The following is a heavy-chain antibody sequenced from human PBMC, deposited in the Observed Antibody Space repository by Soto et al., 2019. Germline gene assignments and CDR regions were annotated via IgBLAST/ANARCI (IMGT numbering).Heavy chain of an antibody. CDR2: ISYDGSNK. CDR3: AKDHYYDSSGYLGTSYAFDI. J-gene: IGHJ3*02. Sequence: GGSLRLSCAASGFTFSSYGMHWVRQAPGKGLEWVAVISYDGSNKYYADSVKGRFTISRDNSKNTLYLQMNSLRAEDTAVYYCAKDHYYDSSGYLGTSYAFDIWGQGTMVTVSS. D-gene: IGHD3-22*01. CDR1: GFTFSSYG. V-gene: IGHV3-30*18.